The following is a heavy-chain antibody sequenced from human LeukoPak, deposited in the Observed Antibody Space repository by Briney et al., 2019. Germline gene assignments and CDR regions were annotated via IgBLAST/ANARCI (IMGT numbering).Heavy chain of an antibody. J-gene: IGHJ4*02. V-gene: IGHV4-31*03. CDR1: GGSISSGGYY. CDR3: ARFRDSSGPPGFDY. Sequence: SGTLSLTCTVSGGSISSGGYYWSWIRQHPGKGLEWIGYIYYSGSTYYNPSLKSRVTISVDTSKNQFSLKLSSVTAADTAVYYCARFRDSSGPPGFDYWGQGTLVTVSS. CDR2: IYYSGST. D-gene: IGHD3-22*01.